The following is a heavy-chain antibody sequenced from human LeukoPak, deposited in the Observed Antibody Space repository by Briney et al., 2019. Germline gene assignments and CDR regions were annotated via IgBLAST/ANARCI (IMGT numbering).Heavy chain of an antibody. V-gene: IGHV1-69*05. CDR1: GGTFNSYA. CDR2: IIPIFGTA. CDR3: ARTQGDDSIQLWSFDY. J-gene: IGHJ4*02. D-gene: IGHD5-18*01. Sequence: SVKASCKASGGTFNSYAINWVRQAPGQGLEWMGRIIPIFGTANYAQKFQGRVTITTDTSTAYMELSSLRSEDTAVYYCARTQGDDSIQLWSFDYWGQGTLVTVSS.